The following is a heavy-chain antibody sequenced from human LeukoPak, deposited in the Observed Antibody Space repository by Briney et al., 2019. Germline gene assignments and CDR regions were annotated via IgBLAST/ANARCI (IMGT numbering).Heavy chain of an antibody. CDR3: AREGWAVARKVDY. V-gene: IGHV3-74*01. CDR2: INTDERTT. J-gene: IGHJ4*02. Sequence: QTGGSLRLSCTASGFPFSNYWMHWVRHAPGKGLLWVSRINTDERTTDYADSVKGRFTISRDNARNTLYLQMNSLRAEDTGAYYCAREGWAVARKVDYWGRGTLVTDSS. D-gene: IGHD6-19*01. CDR1: GFPFSNYW.